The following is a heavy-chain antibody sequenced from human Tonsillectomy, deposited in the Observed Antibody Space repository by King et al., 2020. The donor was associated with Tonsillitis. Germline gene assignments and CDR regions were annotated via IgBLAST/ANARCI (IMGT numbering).Heavy chain of an antibody. D-gene: IGHD2-15*01. Sequence: EVQLVESGGGLVQPGRSLRLSCAASGFSFDDYAMHWVRQAPGKGLEWISSISWDSGTIVYADSVKGRFTISRDNAKSSLYLQMNSLRAQDTALYYCAKDFGGSTGPFDFWGQGTLVTVSS. CDR3: AKDFGGSTGPFDF. J-gene: IGHJ4*02. CDR1: GFSFDDYA. CDR2: ISWDSGTI. V-gene: IGHV3-9*01.